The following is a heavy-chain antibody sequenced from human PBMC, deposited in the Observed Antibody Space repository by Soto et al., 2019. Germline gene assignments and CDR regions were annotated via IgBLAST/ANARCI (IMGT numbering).Heavy chain of an antibody. J-gene: IGHJ3*02. V-gene: IGHV3-53*04. CDR2: IYSGGST. Sequence: GGSLRLSCAASGFTVSSNYMSWVRQAPGKGLEWVSVIYSGGSTYYADSVTGRFTISIHNYKNTLYLQMNSVRAEDTAVYYCARGKGLWMRAFDIWGQGTMVTVSS. D-gene: IGHD5-12*01. CDR1: GFTVSSNY. CDR3: ARGKGLWMRAFDI.